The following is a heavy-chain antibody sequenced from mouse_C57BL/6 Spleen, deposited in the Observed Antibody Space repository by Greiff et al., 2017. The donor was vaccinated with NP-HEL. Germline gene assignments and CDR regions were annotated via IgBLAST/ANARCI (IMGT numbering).Heavy chain of an antibody. CDR3: TEGCSYDSYYNWYFDV. CDR2: INPYNGGT. CDR1: GYTFTVYY. V-gene: IGHV1-19*01. D-gene: IGHD2-3*01. J-gene: IGHJ1*03. Sequence: EVQLQQSGPVLVKPGASVKMSCKASGYTFTVYYMNWVKQSHGQSLEWIGVINPYNGGTSYNQKFKGKATSTVDTSSSTAYMELNSLTSEDSADYYYTEGCSYDSYYNWYFDVWGTGTTVTVSS.